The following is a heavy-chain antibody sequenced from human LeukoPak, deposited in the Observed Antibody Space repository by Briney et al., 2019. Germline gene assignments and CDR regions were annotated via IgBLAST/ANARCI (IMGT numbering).Heavy chain of an antibody. CDR1: GFTFGVST. CDR2: IRTKTNTYAT. V-gene: IGHV3-73*01. CDR3: TVSGIASDAFDL. J-gene: IGHJ3*01. Sequence: PGGSLKLSCAASGFTFGVSTMHWVRQASGKGLEWVGRIRTKTNTYATAYSASVEGRFTISRDDSKNTAYLQMNSLKTEDTAVYSCTVSGIASDAFDLWGQGTLVTVSS. D-gene: IGHD2-21*01.